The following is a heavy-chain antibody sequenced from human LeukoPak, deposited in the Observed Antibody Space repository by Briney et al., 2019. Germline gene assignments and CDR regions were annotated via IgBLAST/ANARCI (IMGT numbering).Heavy chain of an antibody. CDR2: ISSSSSYI. D-gene: IGHD2-15*01. CDR3: SKDQVNGCRGGSCLSYYYGMDV. V-gene: IGHV3-21*03. J-gene: IGHJ6*02. CDR1: GFTFSSYS. Sequence: GGSLRLSCAASGFTFSSYSMNWVRQAPGKGLEWVSSISSSSSYIYYADSVKGRFTISRDNAKNSLYLQMDSLRAEDTAVYYCSKDQVNGCRGGSCLSYYYGMDVWGQGTTVTVSS.